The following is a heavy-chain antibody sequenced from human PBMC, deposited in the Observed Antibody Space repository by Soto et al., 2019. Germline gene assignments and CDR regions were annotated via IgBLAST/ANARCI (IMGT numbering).Heavy chain of an antibody. D-gene: IGHD6-13*01. CDR1: GGSISSYY. CDR2: IYYSGST. Sequence: PSETLSLTCTVSGGSISSYYWSWIRQPPGKGLEWIGYIYYSGSTNYNPSLKSRVTISVDTSKNQFSLKLSSVTAADTAVYYCARVVGAPSWQQLLLWRFDPWGQGTLVTVSS. J-gene: IGHJ5*02. V-gene: IGHV4-59*01. CDR3: ARVVGAPSWQQLLLWRFDP.